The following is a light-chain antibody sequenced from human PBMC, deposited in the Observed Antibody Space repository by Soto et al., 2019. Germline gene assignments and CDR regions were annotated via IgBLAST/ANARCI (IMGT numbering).Light chain of an antibody. CDR1: QGISSN. Sequence: IQLTQSPSSLSASVGDRVTITCRASQGISSNLAWYQQKPGKVPKLLISDASTLQSGVPSRLSGSGSGTDFTLTISSLQPEDFVTYYCQQFKSYPLTFGGGTKVEIK. J-gene: IGKJ4*01. V-gene: IGKV1-9*01. CDR2: DAS. CDR3: QQFKSYPLT.